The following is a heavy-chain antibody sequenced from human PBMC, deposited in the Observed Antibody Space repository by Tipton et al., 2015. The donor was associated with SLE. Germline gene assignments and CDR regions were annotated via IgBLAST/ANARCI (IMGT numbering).Heavy chain of an antibody. CDR1: GGSVNGHY. J-gene: IGHJ4*02. D-gene: IGHD3-3*01. V-gene: IGHV4-59*02. CDR3: ARAPLFGVVTLRCPFDY. CDR2: IYYKGST. Sequence: TLSLTCTVSGGSVNGHYWNWIRQAPGKGLEWIGYIYYKGSTDYKSSLKSRLTISIDTSKNQVSLKLTSVTAADTAVYYCARAPLFGVVTLRCPFDYWGQGTLVTVSS.